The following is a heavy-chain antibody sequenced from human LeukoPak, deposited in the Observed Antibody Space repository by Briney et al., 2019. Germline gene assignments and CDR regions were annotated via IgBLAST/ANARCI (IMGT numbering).Heavy chain of an antibody. D-gene: IGHD1-26*01. V-gene: IGHV3-53*01. CDR2: IYSGGST. Sequence: PGGSLRLSCAASGFTVSSNYMSWVRQAPGKGLEWVSVIYSGGSTYYADSVKGRFTISRDNSKNTLYLQMNSLRAEDTAVYYCARTLARASSSGSYYGALDIWGQGTMVTVSS. CDR1: GFTVSSNY. CDR3: ARTLARASSSGSYYGALDI. J-gene: IGHJ3*02.